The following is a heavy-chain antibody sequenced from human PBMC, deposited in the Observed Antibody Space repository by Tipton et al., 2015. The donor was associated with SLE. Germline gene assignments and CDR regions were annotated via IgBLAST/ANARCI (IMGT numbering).Heavy chain of an antibody. Sequence: TLSPTCAVSGYSISSGYYWGWIRQPPGKGLEWIGSIYHSGSTYYNPSLKSRVTISVDTSKNQFSLKLSSVTAADTAVYYCARVPHYFDYWGQGTLVTVSS. V-gene: IGHV4-38-2*01. CDR3: ARVPHYFDY. CDR2: IYHSGST. J-gene: IGHJ4*02. CDR1: GYSISSGYY.